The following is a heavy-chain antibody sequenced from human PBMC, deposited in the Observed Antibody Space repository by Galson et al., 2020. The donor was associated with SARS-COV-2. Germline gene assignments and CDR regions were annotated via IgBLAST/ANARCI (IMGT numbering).Heavy chain of an antibody. CDR2: IHLGDSDT. CDR1: AYSFTSNW. CDR3: ATSSSKWSDAFHI. J-gene: IGHJ3*02. D-gene: IGHD6-13*01. V-gene: IGHV5-51*01. Sequence: GESLKISCRGSAYSFTSNWLGWVRQMPGKGLEWMGIIHLGDSDTRYSPSFQGQVTISLDKSTITASLQWSSLKPSDTAIYYCATSSSKWSDAFHIWGQGTMVTVSS.